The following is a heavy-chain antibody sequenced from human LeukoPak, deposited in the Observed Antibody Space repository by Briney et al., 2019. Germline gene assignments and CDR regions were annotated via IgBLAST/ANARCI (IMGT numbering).Heavy chain of an antibody. CDR3: ASLTVTSNFYYYGLDV. Sequence: SETLSLTCAVYGGSFSGYYWSWIRQHPGKGLEWIGYIYHTGNTYYNPSLSSRLRMSVDTSDNRFSLKLASVTAADTAVYYCASLTVTSNFYYYGLDVWGRGTTVTVSS. J-gene: IGHJ6*02. CDR2: IYHTGNT. CDR1: GGSFSGYY. D-gene: IGHD4-17*01. V-gene: IGHV4-34*09.